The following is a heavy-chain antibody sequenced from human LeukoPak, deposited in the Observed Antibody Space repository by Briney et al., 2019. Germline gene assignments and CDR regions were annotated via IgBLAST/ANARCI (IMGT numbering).Heavy chain of an antibody. V-gene: IGHV1-18*01. D-gene: IGHD1-14*01. Sequence: ASVKVSCKASGYTFPNYAISWVRQAPGQGLEWMGWISVYNGITKCPQRFQGRVTMTTDTSTSTANMELRSLRSDDTAVYYCAREVFKGYYYGMDVWGQGTTVTVSS. CDR2: ISVYNGIT. J-gene: IGHJ6*02. CDR3: AREVFKGYYYGMDV. CDR1: GYTFPNYA.